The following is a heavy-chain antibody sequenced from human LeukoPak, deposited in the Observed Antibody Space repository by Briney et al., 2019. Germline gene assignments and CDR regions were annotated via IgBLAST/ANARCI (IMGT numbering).Heavy chain of an antibody. J-gene: IGHJ5*02. CDR2: INPSGGST. CDR3: ARDLCTSCFPTGWFDP. D-gene: IGHD2-2*01. CDR1: GYTFTSYY. Sequence: GASVKVSCKASGYTFTSYYMHWVRQAPGQGLEWMGIINPSGGSTSYAQKFQGRVTMTRDTSTSTVYMERSSLRSEDTAVYYCARDLCTSCFPTGWFDPWGQGTLVTVSS. V-gene: IGHV1-46*03.